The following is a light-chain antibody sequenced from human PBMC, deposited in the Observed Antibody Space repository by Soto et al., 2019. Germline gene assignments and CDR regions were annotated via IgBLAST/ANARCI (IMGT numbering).Light chain of an antibody. Sequence: DIVMTQSPAALSVSPGERATLSCRASQSVGSSVAWYQQKPGQAPRFLMYGTSTRAAGVPARFSGSGSGTEFSLTISSLQSEDFAVYYCQHYNTWPPGTFGQGTKLEIK. V-gene: IGKV3-15*01. CDR1: QSVGSS. J-gene: IGKJ2*02. CDR2: GTS. CDR3: QHYNTWPPGT.